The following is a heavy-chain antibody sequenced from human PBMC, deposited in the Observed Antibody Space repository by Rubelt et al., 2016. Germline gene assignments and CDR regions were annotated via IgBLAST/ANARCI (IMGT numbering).Heavy chain of an antibody. CDR1: GFVFSSYA. CDR2: ISRSSTSI. J-gene: IGHJ4*02. Sequence: ASGFVFSSYAMSWVRQAPGKGLEWVSSISRSSTSIYYADSVKGRFTISRDNAKKSLYLQMNSLRAEDTAVYYCARDYANSAKDYWGQGTLVTVSS. D-gene: IGHD2-2*01. V-gene: IGHV3-21*01. CDR3: ARDYANSAKDY.